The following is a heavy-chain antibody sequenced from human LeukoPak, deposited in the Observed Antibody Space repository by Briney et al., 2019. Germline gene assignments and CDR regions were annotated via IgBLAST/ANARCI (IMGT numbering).Heavy chain of an antibody. J-gene: IGHJ5*02. D-gene: IGHD3-10*01. CDR1: GFTFGSYG. Sequence: GGSLRLSCAASGFTFGSYGMHWVRQAPGKGLEWVSYISSSSATIYYADSVKGRFTISRDNAKNSLYLQMNSLRAEDTAVYYCASLYGSGPNWFDPWGQGTLVTVSS. V-gene: IGHV3-48*01. CDR2: ISSSSATI. CDR3: ASLYGSGPNWFDP.